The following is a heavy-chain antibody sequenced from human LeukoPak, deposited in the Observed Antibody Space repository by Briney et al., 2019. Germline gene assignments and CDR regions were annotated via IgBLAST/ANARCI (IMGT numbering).Heavy chain of an antibody. CDR1: GGSISSYY. V-gene: IGHV4-4*07. CDR2: IYPSGST. CDR3: ARENSGSYREFDY. J-gene: IGHJ4*02. D-gene: IGHD1-26*01. Sequence: SETLSLTCTVSGGSISSYYWTWIRRPAGKGLEWIGRIYPSGSTNYNPSLKSRVTMSVDTSKTQFSLKLSSVTAADTAVYYCARENSGSYREFDYWGQGTLVTVSS.